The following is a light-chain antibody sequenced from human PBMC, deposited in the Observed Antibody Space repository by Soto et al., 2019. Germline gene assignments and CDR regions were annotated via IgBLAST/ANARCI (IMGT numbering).Light chain of an antibody. CDR2: DVS. Sequence: QSALTQPASVSGSPGQSITISCTGTSSDVGGYNYVSWYQQHPGKAPKLMIYDVSNRPSGVSNRFSGSKSGNTASQTISGLQAEYEADYYCSSYTSSSTGVFGTGTKLTVL. CDR1: SSDVGGYNY. V-gene: IGLV2-14*01. J-gene: IGLJ1*01. CDR3: SSYTSSSTGV.